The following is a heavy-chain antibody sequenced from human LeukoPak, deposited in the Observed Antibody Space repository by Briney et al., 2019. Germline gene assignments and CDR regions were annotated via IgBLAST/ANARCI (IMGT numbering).Heavy chain of an antibody. CDR3: AKDLGSGWYYFDY. Sequence: GRSLRLSCAASGFTFSSYAMSWVRQAPGKGLEWVSAISGSGGSTYYADSVKGRFTISRDNSKNTLYLQMNSLRAEDTAVYYCAKDLGSGWYYFDYWGQGTLVTVSS. V-gene: IGHV3-23*01. CDR1: GFTFSSYA. J-gene: IGHJ4*02. CDR2: ISGSGGST. D-gene: IGHD6-19*01.